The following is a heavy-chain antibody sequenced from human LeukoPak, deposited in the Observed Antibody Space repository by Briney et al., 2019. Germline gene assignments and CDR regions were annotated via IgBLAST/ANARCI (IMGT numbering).Heavy chain of an antibody. CDR3: ARGLYGQFDY. CDR1: GGSFSGYY. D-gene: IGHD2-8*01. V-gene: IGHV4-34*01. J-gene: IGHJ4*02. CDR2: INHSGST. Sequence: SETLSLTCAVYGGSFSGYYWSWIRQPPGKGLEWIGEINHSGSTNYNPSLKSRVTISVDTSKNQFSLKLSSVTAADTAVYHCARGLYGQFDYWGQGTLVTVSS.